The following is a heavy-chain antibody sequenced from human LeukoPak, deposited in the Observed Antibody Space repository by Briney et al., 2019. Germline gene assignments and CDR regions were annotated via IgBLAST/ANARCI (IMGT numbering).Heavy chain of an antibody. CDR2: IYSGGRT. CDR1: AFIVSSNY. D-gene: IGHD3-10*01. CDR3: ARGLGRELDGAFDI. Sequence: GGSLRLSCAASAFIVSSNYMSWVRQAPGKGLEWVSVIYSGGRTYYADSVKGRFTISRDNSRNTLYLQMNSLRAEDTAVYYCARGLGRELDGAFDIWGQGTMVTVSS. V-gene: IGHV3-53*01. J-gene: IGHJ3*02.